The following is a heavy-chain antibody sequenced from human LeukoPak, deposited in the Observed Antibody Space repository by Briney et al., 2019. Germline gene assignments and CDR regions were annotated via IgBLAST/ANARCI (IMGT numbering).Heavy chain of an antibody. J-gene: IGHJ6*02. CDR2: IWYDGSNK. CDR1: GFTFSSYG. D-gene: IGHD3-10*01. V-gene: IGHV3-30*19. CDR3: ARPTASSGSYYNYYYGMDV. Sequence: PGRSLRLSCAASGFTFSSYGMHWVRQAPGKGLEWVAVIWYDGSNKYYADSVKGRFTISRDNSKNTLYLQMNSLRAEDTAVYYCARPTASSGSYYNYYYGMDVWGQGTTVTVSS.